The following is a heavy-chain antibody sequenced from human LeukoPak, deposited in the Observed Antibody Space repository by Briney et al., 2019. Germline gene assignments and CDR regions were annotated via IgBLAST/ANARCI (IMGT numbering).Heavy chain of an antibody. V-gene: IGHV3-11*01. CDR1: GFTFSDYY. J-gene: IGHJ4*02. D-gene: IGHD3-10*01. CDR3: ARESYYGSGTYFNFDS. Sequence: GGSLRLSCAAFGFTFSDYYMSWIRQAPGKGLEWVSYISNSGGATNYGDSVRGRFTISRDNSKNSLYLEMNSLRAEDTAIYFCARESYYGSGTYFNFDSWGQGILVTVSS. CDR2: ISNSGGAT.